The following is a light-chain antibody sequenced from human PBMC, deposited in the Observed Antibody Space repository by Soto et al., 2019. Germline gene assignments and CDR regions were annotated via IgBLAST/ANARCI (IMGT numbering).Light chain of an antibody. CDR1: SSDVGGYNY. Sequence: QSALTQPASVSGSPGQSITISCTGTSSDVGGYNYVSWHQQHPGKAPKVIITEVSNRPSGVSNRFSGSKSGNTASLTISGLQADDEADYYCSSYISSSTFVVFGGGTKLTVL. CDR3: SSYISSSTFVV. CDR2: EVS. V-gene: IGLV2-14*01. J-gene: IGLJ2*01.